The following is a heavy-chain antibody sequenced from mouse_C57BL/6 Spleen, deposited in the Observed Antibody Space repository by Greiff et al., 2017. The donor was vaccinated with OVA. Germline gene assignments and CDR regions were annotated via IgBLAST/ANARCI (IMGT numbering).Heavy chain of an antibody. CDR3: AREELGLFAY. J-gene: IGHJ3*01. CDR1: GYSITSGYY. V-gene: IGHV3-6*01. D-gene: IGHD4-1*01. CDR2: ISYDGSN. Sequence: ESGPGLVKPSQSLSLTCSVTGYSITSGYYWNWIRQFPGNKLEWMGYISYDGSNNYNPSLKNRISITRDISKNQFFLKLNSVTTEDTATYYCAREELGLFAYWGQGTLVTVSA.